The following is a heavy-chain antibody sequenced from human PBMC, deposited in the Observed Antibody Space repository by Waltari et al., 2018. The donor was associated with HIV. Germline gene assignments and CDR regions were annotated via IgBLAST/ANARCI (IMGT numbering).Heavy chain of an antibody. J-gene: IGHJ4*02. D-gene: IGHD2-2*01. CDR3: ARRGDGFNQHARLDH. Sequence: QLHLQESGPGLVKPSETLALPCTVSGGSLPRNDFYWAWIRQPPGKGLEWIGLMYNSGTTDYNPSLKSRVSMSRDTSKNRFSLRLHSVTAADTAIYYCARRGDGFNQHARLDHWGPGTLVTVSS. CDR1: GGSLPRNDFY. V-gene: IGHV4-39*01. CDR2: MYNSGTT.